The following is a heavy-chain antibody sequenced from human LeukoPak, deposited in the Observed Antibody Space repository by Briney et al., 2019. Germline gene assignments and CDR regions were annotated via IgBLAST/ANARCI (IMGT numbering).Heavy chain of an antibody. Sequence: GGSLRLSCAASGFTFSDYYMSWLRLTPGQGLEWLSSISSHDSSTYYADSVKGRFTISRDNSKNTLYLQMNSLRAEDTAVYYCARDPLWFGELSYFDYWGQGTLVTVSS. CDR1: GFTFSDYY. V-gene: IGHV3-11*04. D-gene: IGHD3-10*01. CDR2: ISSHDSST. CDR3: ARDPLWFGELSYFDY. J-gene: IGHJ4*02.